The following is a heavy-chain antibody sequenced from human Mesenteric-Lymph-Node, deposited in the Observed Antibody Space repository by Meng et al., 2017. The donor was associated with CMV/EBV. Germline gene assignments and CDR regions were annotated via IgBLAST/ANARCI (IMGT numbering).Heavy chain of an antibody. V-gene: IGHV1-69*10. CDR2: IIPILGIA. J-gene: IGHJ6*02. Sequence: SVKVSCKASGGTFSSYAISWVRQAPGQGLEWMGGIIPILGIANYAQKFQGRVTITADKSTSTAYMELSSLRSEDTAVYYCARERVITGANYYYYGLDVWGQGTTVTVSS. D-gene: IGHD1-7*01. CDR3: ARERVITGANYYYYGLDV. CDR1: GGTFSSYA.